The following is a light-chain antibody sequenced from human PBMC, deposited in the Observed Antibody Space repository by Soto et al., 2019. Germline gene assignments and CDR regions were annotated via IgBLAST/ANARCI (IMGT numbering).Light chain of an antibody. CDR3: QQYRDSLGT. CDR2: GAS. V-gene: IGKV3-20*01. Sequence: ESVLTQSPGTLSLSPGERATLSCRASQSVISTYLAWYQQKPGQAPRLLIYGASSRATGIPDRFSGSGSGTDFTLTIRRLEPEDFAGYFCQQYRDSLGTFGQGTKVEIK. CDR1: QSVISTY. J-gene: IGKJ1*01.